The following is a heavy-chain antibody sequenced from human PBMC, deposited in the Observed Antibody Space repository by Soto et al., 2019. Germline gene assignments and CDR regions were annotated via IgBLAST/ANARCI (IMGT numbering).Heavy chain of an antibody. D-gene: IGHD3-10*01. Sequence: QVQLVQSGAEVKKPGSSVKVSCKTSGVSFNNNGIGWVRQAPGHGLEWMGGVSPPFRTSNYALKVQGRISITADASTGTVNMELSSLTSEDTAQYYCARVLYYGSGSYSPYGMDVWGQGTTVTVSS. J-gene: IGHJ6*02. CDR2: VSPPFRTS. V-gene: IGHV1-69*01. CDR1: GVSFNNNG. CDR3: ARVLYYGSGSYSPYGMDV.